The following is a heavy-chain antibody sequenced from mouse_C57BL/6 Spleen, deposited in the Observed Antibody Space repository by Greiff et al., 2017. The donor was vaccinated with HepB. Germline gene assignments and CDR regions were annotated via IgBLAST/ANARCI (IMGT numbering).Heavy chain of an antibody. D-gene: IGHD2-1*01. J-gene: IGHJ2*01. V-gene: IGHV1-55*01. CDR2: IYPGSGST. CDR3: ARKVSVYYGNYVLDY. Sequence: VQLQQPGAELVKPGASVKMSCKASGYTFTSYWITWVKQRPGQGLEWIGDIYPGSGSTNYNEKFKSKATLTVDTSSSTAYMQLSSLTSEDSAVYYCARKVSVYYGNYVLDYWGQGTTLTVSS. CDR1: GYTFTSYW.